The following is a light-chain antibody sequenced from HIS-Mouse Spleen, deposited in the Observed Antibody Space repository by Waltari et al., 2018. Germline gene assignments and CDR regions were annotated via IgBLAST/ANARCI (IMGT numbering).Light chain of an antibody. V-gene: IGLV3-21*02. J-gene: IGLJ1*01. CDR1: NIGSKS. Sequence: SYVLTQPPSVSVAPGQTARITCGGNNIGSKSVHWYQQKPGQAHVLVVYDDSDRPSGIPERYSGSNSGNTATLTISRVEAGDEADYYCQVWDSSSDHYVFGTGTKVTVL. CDR2: DDS. CDR3: QVWDSSSDHYV.